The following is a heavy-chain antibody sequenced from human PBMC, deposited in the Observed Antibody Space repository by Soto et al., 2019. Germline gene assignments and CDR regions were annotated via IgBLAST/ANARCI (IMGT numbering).Heavy chain of an antibody. J-gene: IGHJ5*02. CDR3: ARDLRSSRITMVRGGYNWFDP. V-gene: IGHV4-59*06. D-gene: IGHD3-10*01. CDR2: IYYSGST. CDR1: GGSISSYY. Sequence: SETLSLTCTVSGGSISSYYWSWIRQHPGKGLEWIGYIYYSGSTYYNPSLKSRVTISVDTSKNQFSLKLSSVTAADTAVYYCARDLRSSRITMVRGGYNWFDPWGQGTLVTVSS.